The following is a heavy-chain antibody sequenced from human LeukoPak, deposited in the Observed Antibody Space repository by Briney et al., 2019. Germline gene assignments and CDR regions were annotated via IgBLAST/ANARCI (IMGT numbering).Heavy chain of an antibody. V-gene: IGHV5-51*01. J-gene: IGHJ6*02. CDR1: GYSFTSYW. CDR3: TRQPDYGDNYYYYGMDV. CDR2: YPGDSDT. D-gene: IGHD4-17*01. Sequence: GESLKISCKGSGYSFTSYWIGWVRQMPGKGLEWMGIYPGDSDTRYSPSFQGQVTISADKSISTAYLQWSSLKASDTAMYYCTRQPDYGDNYYYYGMDVWGQGTTVTVSS.